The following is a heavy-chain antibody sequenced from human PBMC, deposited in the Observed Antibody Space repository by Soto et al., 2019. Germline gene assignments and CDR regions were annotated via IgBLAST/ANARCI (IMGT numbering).Heavy chain of an antibody. CDR2: IKQDGSEK. CDR3: ARDKDYDFWSGPLGSGMDV. V-gene: IGHV3-7*05. Sequence: GGSLRLSCAASGFTFSSYWMSWVRQAPGKGLEWVANIKQDGSEKYYVDSVKGRFTISRDNAKNSLYLQMNSLRAEDTAVYYCARDKDYDFWSGPLGSGMDVWGQGTTVTVSS. CDR1: GFTFSSYW. D-gene: IGHD3-3*01. J-gene: IGHJ6*02.